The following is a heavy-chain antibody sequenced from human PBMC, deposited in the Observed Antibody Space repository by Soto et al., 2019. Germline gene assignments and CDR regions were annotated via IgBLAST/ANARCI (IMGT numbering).Heavy chain of an antibody. J-gene: IGHJ4*02. CDR2: ISAGGDGT. CDR1: GFSFRSYA. V-gene: IGHV3-23*01. CDR3: ADGGRYPYY. Sequence: SLRLSCAASGFSFRSYAMGWVRQAPGKGLNWVSSISAGGDGTYYADSVKGRFTISRDTSKNTVYLQMTSLRADDTAVYYCADGGRYPYYWGPGTLVTVSS. D-gene: IGHD1-26*01.